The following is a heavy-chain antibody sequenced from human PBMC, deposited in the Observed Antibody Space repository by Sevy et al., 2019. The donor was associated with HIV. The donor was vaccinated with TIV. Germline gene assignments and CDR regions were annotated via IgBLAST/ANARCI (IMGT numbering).Heavy chain of an antibody. Sequence: GGSLRLSCAASGFVLNLYEMNWVRQAPGKGLEWISYISATSTTINYADSVKGRFIISRDNAKNSVYLQMNSLRAEDTALYYWAREIFGVDYAFDIWGQGTMVTVSS. V-gene: IGHV3-48*03. CDR1: GFVLNLYE. CDR3: AREIFGVDYAFDI. J-gene: IGHJ3*02. CDR2: ISATSTTI. D-gene: IGHD3-3*01.